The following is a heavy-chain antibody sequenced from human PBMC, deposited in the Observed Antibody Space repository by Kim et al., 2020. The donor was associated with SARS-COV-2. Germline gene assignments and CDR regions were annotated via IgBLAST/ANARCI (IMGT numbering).Heavy chain of an antibody. CDR3: AKRIEYSSSSAYFDY. CDR2: IGDSGSDT. J-gene: IGHJ4*01. CDR1: GFIFSSYG. Sequence: GGSLRLSCAASGFIFSSYGMSWVRQAPGKGLEWVSSIGDSGSDTYYAESVKGRFTISRDNSKNILFLQMKSLRAEDTALYYCAKRIEYSSSSAYFDYWG. V-gene: IGHV3-23*01. D-gene: IGHD6-6*01.